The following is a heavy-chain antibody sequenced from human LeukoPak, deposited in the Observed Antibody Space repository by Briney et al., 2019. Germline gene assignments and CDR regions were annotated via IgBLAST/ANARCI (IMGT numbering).Heavy chain of an antibody. V-gene: IGHV4-31*03. Sequence: SETLSLTCTVSGGSVSSGGYSWRWIRQHPGKGLEWIGYIYYSGSTYYNPSLKSRVTISVDTSKNQFSLKLSSVTAADTAVYYCASSCHSSTSCHNWFDPWGQGTLVTVSS. D-gene: IGHD2-2*01. CDR1: GGSVSSGGYS. J-gene: IGHJ5*02. CDR3: ASSCHSSTSCHNWFDP. CDR2: IYYSGST.